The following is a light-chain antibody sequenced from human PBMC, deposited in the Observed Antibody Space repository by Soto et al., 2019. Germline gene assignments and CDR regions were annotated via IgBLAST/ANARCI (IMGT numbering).Light chain of an antibody. CDR2: GNN. V-gene: IGLV1-40*01. CDR1: SSNIGAGYD. CDR3: QSYDSSLDWV. J-gene: IGLJ3*02. Sequence: QSVLTQPPSVSGAQGQRVTISCTGSSSNIGAGYDVHWYQQLPRTAPKLLIYGNNNRPSGVPDRFSGSKSGTSASLAITGLQAEDEADYYCQSYDSSLDWVFGGGTKLTVL.